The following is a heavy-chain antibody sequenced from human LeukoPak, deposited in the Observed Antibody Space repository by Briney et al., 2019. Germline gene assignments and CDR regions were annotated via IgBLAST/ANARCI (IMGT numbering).Heavy chain of an antibody. J-gene: IGHJ5*02. CDR3: ARWSSNYYDTSGRRFDP. CDR2: INHSGST. D-gene: IGHD3-22*01. CDR1: GGSLSDYY. V-gene: IGHV4-34*01. Sequence: PSETLSLTCAVYGGSLSDYYWSWIRQPPGKGLEWVGEINHSGSTNYNPSLKSRVTISVDTSKNQLSLKLSSVTAADTAVYYCARWSSNYYDTSGRRFDPWGQGTLVTVSS.